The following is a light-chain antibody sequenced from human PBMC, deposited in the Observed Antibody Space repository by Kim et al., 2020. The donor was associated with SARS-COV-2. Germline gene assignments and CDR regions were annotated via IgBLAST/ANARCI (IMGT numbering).Light chain of an antibody. CDR2: RNN. J-gene: IGLJ2*01. CDR1: SNIVGNQG. CDR3: SALDSSLSGNVV. Sequence: TATLTCTGNSNIVGNQGAAWLQQHQGHPPKLLSYRNNNRPSGISERFSASRSGNTASLTITGLQPEDEADYYCSALDSSLSGNVVFGGGTQLTVL. V-gene: IGLV10-54*02.